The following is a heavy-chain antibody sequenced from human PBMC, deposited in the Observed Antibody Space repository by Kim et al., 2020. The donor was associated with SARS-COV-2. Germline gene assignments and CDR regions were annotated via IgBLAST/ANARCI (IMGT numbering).Heavy chain of an antibody. CDR1: GGSISSGGYY. J-gene: IGHJ5*02. CDR2: IYYSGST. CDR3: ARNIGITMIVVVTGWFDP. D-gene: IGHD3-22*01. V-gene: IGHV4-31*03. Sequence: SETLSLTCTVSGGSISSGGYYWSWIPQHPGKGLEWIGYIYYSGSTYYNPSLKSRVTISVDTSKNQCSLKLSSVTAADTAVYYCARNIGITMIVVVTGWFDPWGQGTLITVSS.